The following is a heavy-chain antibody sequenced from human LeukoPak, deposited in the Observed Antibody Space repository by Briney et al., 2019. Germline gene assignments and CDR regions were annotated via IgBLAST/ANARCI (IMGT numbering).Heavy chain of an antibody. Sequence: GGSLRLSCAASGFTFSSYEMKWVRQAPGKGREWVSYTSSSGSTIRYGDSVKGRFTISRDNAKNSLYLQMNSLRAEDTAVYYCARVRDSSGYYRGYFDYWGQGTLVTVSS. V-gene: IGHV3-48*03. D-gene: IGHD3-22*01. CDR1: GFTFSSYE. J-gene: IGHJ4*02. CDR3: ARVRDSSGYYRGYFDY. CDR2: TSSSGSTI.